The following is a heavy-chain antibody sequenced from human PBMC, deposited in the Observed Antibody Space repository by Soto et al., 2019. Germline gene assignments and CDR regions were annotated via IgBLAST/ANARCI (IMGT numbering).Heavy chain of an antibody. CDR3: ARVAGSYYYGMDV. CDR1: GGSISSSNW. CDR2: IYHSGST. J-gene: IGHJ6*02. Sequence: TLSLTCAVSGGSISSSNWWSWVRQPPGKGLEWIGEIYHSGSTNYNPSLKSRVTISVDKSKNQYSLKLSSVTAADTAVYYCARVAGSYYYGMDVWGQGTTVTVSS. V-gene: IGHV4-4*02. D-gene: IGHD1-26*01.